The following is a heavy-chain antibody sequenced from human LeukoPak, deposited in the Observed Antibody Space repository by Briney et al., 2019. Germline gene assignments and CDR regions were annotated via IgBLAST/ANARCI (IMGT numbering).Heavy chain of an antibody. CDR1: GGSFSSGGYS. CDR3: ARVVAATGLDY. Sequence: SETLSLTCAASGGSFSSGGYSWSWIRQPPGKGLEWIGYTYYSGSAYYNPSLNSRVTISVDTSKNQFSLKVRSVTAADTAVYYCARVVAATGLDYWGQGALVTVSS. D-gene: IGHD2-15*01. J-gene: IGHJ4*02. CDR2: TYYSGSA. V-gene: IGHV4-30-4*07.